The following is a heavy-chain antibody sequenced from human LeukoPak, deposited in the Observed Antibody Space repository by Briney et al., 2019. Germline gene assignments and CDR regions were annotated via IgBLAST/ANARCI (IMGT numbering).Heavy chain of an antibody. J-gene: IGHJ3*02. CDR2: ISAYNGNT. V-gene: IGHV1-18*04. Sequence: ASVKVSCKASGYTFTSYGISWVRQAPGQGLEWMGWISAYNGNTNYAQKLQGRVTMTTDTSTSTAYMELRSLISDDTAVYYCARAYYDILTGYYRSPDAAFDIWGQGTMVTVSS. D-gene: IGHD3-9*01. CDR1: GYTFTSYG. CDR3: ARAYYDILTGYYRSPDAAFDI.